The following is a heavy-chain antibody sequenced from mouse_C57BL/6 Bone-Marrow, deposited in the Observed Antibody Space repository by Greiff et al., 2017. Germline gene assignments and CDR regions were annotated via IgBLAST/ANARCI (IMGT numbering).Heavy chain of an antibody. J-gene: IGHJ4*01. D-gene: IGHD1-1*02. CDR2: IDPSDSYT. CDR3: ARIGNYAMDY. V-gene: IGHV1-69*01. CDR1: GYTFTSYW. Sequence: QVQLQQPGAELVMPGASVKLSCKASGYTFTSYWMHWVKQRPGQGLEWIGEIDPSDSYTNYNQKFKGKSTLTVDKASSTAYMQLSSLTSEDSAVYYGARIGNYAMDYWGQGTSVTVSS.